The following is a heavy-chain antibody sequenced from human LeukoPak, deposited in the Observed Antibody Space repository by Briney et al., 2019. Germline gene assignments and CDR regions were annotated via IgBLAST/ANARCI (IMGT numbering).Heavy chain of an antibody. CDR1: GFTFSSYA. CDR2: ISGSGGRT. J-gene: IGHJ4*02. D-gene: IGHD3-9*01. V-gene: IGHV3-23*01. CDR3: AKWGGGTGYTTW. Sequence: GGSLRLSCAASGFTFSSYAMSWVRQAPGKGLEWVSAISGSGGRTYYADSVKGRLPISRDNSKNTLYLQMNSLRSEEPAVNYCAKWGGGTGYTTWGGQGTLVTVSS.